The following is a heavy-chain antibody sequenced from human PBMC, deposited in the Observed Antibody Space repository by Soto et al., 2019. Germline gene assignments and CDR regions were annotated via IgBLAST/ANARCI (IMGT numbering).Heavy chain of an antibody. CDR3: ATVRGVIDYYYGMDV. V-gene: IGHV1-46*01. CDR2: INPSGGST. CDR1: GYTFTSYY. J-gene: IGHJ6*02. Sequence: PSVKVSCKASGYTFTSYYMHCVRQAPGQGLEWMGIINPSGGSTSYAQKFQGRVTMTRDTSTSTVYMELSSLRSEDTAVYYCATVRGVIDYYYGMDVWGQGTTVTVSS. D-gene: IGHD3-10*01.